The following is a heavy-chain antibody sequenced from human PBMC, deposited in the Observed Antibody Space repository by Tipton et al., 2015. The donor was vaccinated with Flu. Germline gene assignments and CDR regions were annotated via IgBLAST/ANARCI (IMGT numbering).Heavy chain of an antibody. Sequence: TLSLTCAVSGYSISSGYYWGWIRQPPGKGLEWIGNIYRSGSTYYNPSLESRVTISVDTSKNQFSLKLSSVTAADTAVYFCARREYNYGRTFDLWGQGTLVTVSS. CDR3: ARREYNYGRTFDL. CDR2: IYRSGST. CDR1: GYSISSGYY. J-gene: IGHJ4*02. V-gene: IGHV4-38-2*01. D-gene: IGHD5-18*01.